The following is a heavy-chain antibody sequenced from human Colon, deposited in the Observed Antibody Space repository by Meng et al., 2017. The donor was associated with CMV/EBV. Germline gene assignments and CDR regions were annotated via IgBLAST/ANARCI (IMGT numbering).Heavy chain of an antibody. CDR2: ITTNGRNA. CDR1: GFTFNNYV. J-gene: IGHJ4*02. Sequence: GESLKISCAASGFTFNNYVMSWVRQAPGMGLEWVSSITTNGRNAYYADSVKGRFTLSRDNSKNTLYLQMHSLRAEDTAVYYCTKAGPGWYSDYWGQGTLVTVSS. V-gene: IGHV3-23*01. D-gene: IGHD3-10*01. CDR3: TKAGPGWYSDY.